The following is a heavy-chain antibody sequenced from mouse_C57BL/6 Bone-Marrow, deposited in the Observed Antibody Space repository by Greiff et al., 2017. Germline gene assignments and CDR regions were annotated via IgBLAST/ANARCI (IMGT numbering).Heavy chain of an antibody. D-gene: IGHD2-4*01. CDR1: GYTFTSYW. J-gene: IGHJ1*03. CDR2: IHPSDSDT. V-gene: IGHV1-74*01. Sequence: VQLQQPGADLVKPGASVKVSCKASGYTFTSYWMHWVKQRPGQGLEWIGRIHPSDSDTNYNQKFKGKATLTVDKSSSTAYMQRSSLTSEDSAVYYCATNRGIYYDYDGDWYFEVWGTGTTVTVSS. CDR3: ATNRGIYYDYDGDWYFEV.